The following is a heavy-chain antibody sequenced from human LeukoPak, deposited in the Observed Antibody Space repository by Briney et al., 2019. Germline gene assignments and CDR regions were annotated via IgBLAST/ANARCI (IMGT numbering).Heavy chain of an antibody. V-gene: IGHV4-30-4*08. D-gene: IGHD2-15*01. CDR1: GGSISSGDYY. Sequence: PSQTLSLTCTVSGGSISSGDYYWSWIRQPPGKGLEWIGYIYYNGSTYYNPSLKSRVTISVDTSKNQFSLKLSSVTAADTAVYYCARDGGYCSGGSCTASLLNYWGQGTLVTVSS. CDR3: ARDGGYCSGGSCTASLLNY. CDR2: IYYNGST. J-gene: IGHJ4*02.